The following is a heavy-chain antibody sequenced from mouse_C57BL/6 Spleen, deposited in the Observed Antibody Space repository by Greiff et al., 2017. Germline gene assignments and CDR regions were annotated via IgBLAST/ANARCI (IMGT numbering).Heavy chain of an antibody. Sequence: EVNVVESGGGLVKPGGSPKLSCAASGFTFSDYGMHWVRQAPEKGLEWVAYISSGSSTIYYADTVKGRFTISRDNAKNTLFLQMTSLRSEDTAMYYCARNGSSYNYYAMDYWGQGTSVTVSS. CDR2: ISSGSSTI. J-gene: IGHJ4*01. CDR3: ARNGSSYNYYAMDY. CDR1: GFTFSDYG. D-gene: IGHD1-1*01. V-gene: IGHV5-17*01.